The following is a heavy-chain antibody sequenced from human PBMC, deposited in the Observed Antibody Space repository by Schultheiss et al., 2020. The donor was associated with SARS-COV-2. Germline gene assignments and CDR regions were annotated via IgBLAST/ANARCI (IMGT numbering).Heavy chain of an antibody. Sequence: VKVSCQASRYTFTKYFTQWVRQGPGQGLEWMGGIIPIFGTANYAQKFQGRVTITADESTSTAYMELSSLRSEDTAVYYCARDRTDSSGWQYYYGMDVWGQGTTVTVSS. J-gene: IGHJ6*02. CDR3: ARDRTDSSGWQYYYGMDV. CDR2: IIPIFGTA. CDR1: RYTFTKYF. V-gene: IGHV1-69*01. D-gene: IGHD6-19*01.